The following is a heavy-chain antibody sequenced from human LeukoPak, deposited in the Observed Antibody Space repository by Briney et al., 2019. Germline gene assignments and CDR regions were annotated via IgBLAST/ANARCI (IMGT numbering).Heavy chain of an antibody. D-gene: IGHD2-2*01. CDR2: IIPIFGIA. V-gene: IGHV1-69*04. CDR1: GGTFSSYA. CDR3: ARGRQITRDTSEDIVVPLGFDP. J-gene: IGHJ5*02. Sequence: SVKVSCKASGGTFSSYAISWVRQAPGQGLEWMGRIIPIFGIANYAQKSQGRVTITADKSTSTAYMELSSLRSEDTAVYYCARGRQITRDTSEDIVVPLGFDPWGQGTLVTVSS.